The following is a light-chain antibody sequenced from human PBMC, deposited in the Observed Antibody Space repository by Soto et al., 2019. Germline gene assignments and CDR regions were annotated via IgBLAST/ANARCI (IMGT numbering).Light chain of an antibody. J-gene: IGLJ2*01. V-gene: IGLV2-14*01. CDR3: SSHTLTRVLL. Sequence: QSALTQPASVSGSPGQSLTISCTGTSSDVGASNHVSWFQQHPGKVPKLIIYDINNRPSGISDRFSGSKSGKTASLTISGLQPADEADYYCSSHTLTRVLLFGGGTKLTVL. CDR2: DIN. CDR1: SSDVGASNH.